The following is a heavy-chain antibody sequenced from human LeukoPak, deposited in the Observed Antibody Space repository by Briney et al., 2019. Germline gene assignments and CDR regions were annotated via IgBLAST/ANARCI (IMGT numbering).Heavy chain of an antibody. CDR1: GGSISSSSYY. CDR2: IYYSGST. V-gene: IGHV4-39*01. J-gene: IGHJ4*02. D-gene: IGHD5-12*01. Sequence: SETLSLTCTVSGGSISSSSYYWGWIRQPPGKGLEWIGSIYYSGSTYYNPSLKSRVTISVDTSKNQFSLKLSSVTAADTAVYYCARQVTDIVAHPGYCFDYWGQGTLVTVSS. CDR3: ARQVTDIVAHPGYCFDY.